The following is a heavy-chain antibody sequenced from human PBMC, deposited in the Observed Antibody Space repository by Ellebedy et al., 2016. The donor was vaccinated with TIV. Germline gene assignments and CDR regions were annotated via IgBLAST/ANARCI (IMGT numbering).Heavy chain of an antibody. J-gene: IGHJ3*02. V-gene: IGHV4-59*01. CDR1: GGSISSYY. D-gene: IGHD3-3*02. Sequence: SETLSLXXTVSGGSISSYYWSWIRQPPGKGLEWIGYIDYSGSTNYNPSLKSRVTISVDTSKNQFSLKLSSVTAADTAVYYCARSSQDSIRVAFDIWGQGTMVTVSS. CDR2: IDYSGST. CDR3: ARSSQDSIRVAFDI.